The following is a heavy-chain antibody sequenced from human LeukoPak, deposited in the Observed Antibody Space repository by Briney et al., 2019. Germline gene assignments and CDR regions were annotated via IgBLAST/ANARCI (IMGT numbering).Heavy chain of an antibody. D-gene: IGHD3-10*01. Sequence: GGSLRLSCAASGVTISSYSMNWVRQAPGKGLEWVSYISSNSRYIYYADSVKGRFTISRDNAKNSLYLQMNSLRTEDAAVYYCARGPGGSGSYYDYWGQGTLVTVSS. CDR2: ISSNSRYI. J-gene: IGHJ4*02. V-gene: IGHV3-21*01. CDR1: GVTISSYS. CDR3: ARGPGGSGSYYDY.